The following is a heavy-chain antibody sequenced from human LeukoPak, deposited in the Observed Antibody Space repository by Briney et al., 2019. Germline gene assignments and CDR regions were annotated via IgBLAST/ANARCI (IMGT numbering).Heavy chain of an antibody. Sequence: ASVKVSCKASGYTFTSYGISWVRQAPGQGLEWMGWISAYNGNTNYAQKLQGKVTMTTDTSTSTAYMELRSLRSDDTAVYYRARGAWTFGGYYFDYWGQGTLVTVSS. V-gene: IGHV1-18*01. D-gene: IGHD3-16*01. CDR3: ARGAWTFGGYYFDY. J-gene: IGHJ4*02. CDR2: ISAYNGNT. CDR1: GYTFTSYG.